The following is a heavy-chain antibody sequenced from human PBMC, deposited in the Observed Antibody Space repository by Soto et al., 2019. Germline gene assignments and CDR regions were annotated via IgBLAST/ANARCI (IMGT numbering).Heavy chain of an antibody. D-gene: IGHD2-2*01. V-gene: IGHV5-10-1*01. CDR2: IDPEDSYS. Sequence: SLKISCPVSGYSFTSYWISWVRQVPGKGLAWLGKIDPEDSYSDYSPSFEGHVTFSIDTSMNTAFLHWTSLKASDTAMYYCARHPALLTFDAWGKGTLVTVSS. CDR1: GYSFTSYW. CDR3: ARHPALLTFDA. J-gene: IGHJ4*02.